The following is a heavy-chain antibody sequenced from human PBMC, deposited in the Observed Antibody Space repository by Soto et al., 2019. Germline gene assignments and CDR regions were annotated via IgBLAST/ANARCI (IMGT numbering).Heavy chain of an antibody. Sequence: ASVKVSCKASGYTLTSYAMHWVRQAPGQRLEWMGWINAGNGNTKYSQKFQGRVTITRDTSASTAYMELSSLRSEDTAVYYCARDKGYDSSGYYLLMDVWGQGTTVTV. CDR1: GYTLTSYA. J-gene: IGHJ6*01. V-gene: IGHV1-3*01. D-gene: IGHD3-22*01. CDR2: INAGNGNT. CDR3: ARDKGYDSSGYYLLMDV.